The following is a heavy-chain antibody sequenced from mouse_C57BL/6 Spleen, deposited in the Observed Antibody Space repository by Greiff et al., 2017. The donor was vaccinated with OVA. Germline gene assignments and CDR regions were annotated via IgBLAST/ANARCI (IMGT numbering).Heavy chain of an antibody. CDR2: IDPEDGEN. V-gene: IGHV14-2*01. Sequence: VQLQQSGAELVKPGASVKLSCTASGFNIKDYYMHWVKQRTEQGLEWIGRIDPEDGENKYAPKFQGKATITADTSSNTAYLQLSSLTSEDTAVYYCARVDSSGWFAYWGQGTLVTVSA. CDR3: ARVDSSGWFAY. CDR1: GFNIKDYY. D-gene: IGHD3-2*02. J-gene: IGHJ3*01.